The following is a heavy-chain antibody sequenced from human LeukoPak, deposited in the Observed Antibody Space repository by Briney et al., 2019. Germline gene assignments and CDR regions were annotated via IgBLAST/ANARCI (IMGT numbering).Heavy chain of an antibody. Sequence: GASVKVSCKASGYTFTGYYMHWVRQAPGQGLEWMGWINPNSGGTHYSQSFQGRATMTRDTSINTAYLELNSLRSDDTAVYYCSKAVRTYSSSFEYWGQGTLVTVSS. CDR1: GYTFTGYY. V-gene: IGHV1-2*02. D-gene: IGHD5-12*01. CDR3: SKAVRTYSSSFEY. CDR2: INPNSGGT. J-gene: IGHJ4*02.